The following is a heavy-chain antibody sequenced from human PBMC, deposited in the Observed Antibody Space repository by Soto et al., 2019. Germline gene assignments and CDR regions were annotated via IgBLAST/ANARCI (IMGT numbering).Heavy chain of an antibody. D-gene: IGHD2-2*01. Sequence: VQLVESGGGVVQPGRSLRLSCAASGFTFSSYAMHWVRQAPGKGLEWVAVISYDGSNKYYADPVKGRFTISRDNSKNTLYLQMNSLRAEDTAVYYCARDIVVVSAAIPPPSYYYYGMDVWGQGTTVTVSS. V-gene: IGHV3-30-3*01. CDR1: GFTFSSYA. J-gene: IGHJ6*02. CDR3: ARDIVVVSAAIPPPSYYYYGMDV. CDR2: ISYDGSNK.